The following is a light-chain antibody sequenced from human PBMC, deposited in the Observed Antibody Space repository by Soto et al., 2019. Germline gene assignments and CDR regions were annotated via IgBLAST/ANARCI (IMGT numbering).Light chain of an antibody. J-gene: IGKJ1*01. CDR2: AAP. V-gene: IGKV1-39*01. CDR1: QSISSY. Sequence: DIQMTQSPSALSASVGDRVTITCRASQSISSYLNWYQQKPGKAPKLLSYAAPSLKSGVPSRFSGSGSGTEFTLTISSLQPEDVATYYCKQRYSTPRTFGQGTKVDIK. CDR3: KQRYSTPRT.